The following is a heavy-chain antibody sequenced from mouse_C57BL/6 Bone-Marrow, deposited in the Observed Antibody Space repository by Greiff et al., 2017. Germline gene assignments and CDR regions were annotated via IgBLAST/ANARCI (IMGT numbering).Heavy chain of an antibody. V-gene: IGHV2-2*01. J-gene: IGHJ3*01. CDR3: ASYGSSPAWFAY. D-gene: IGHD1-1*01. Sequence: VQLQQSGPGLVQPSQSLSITCTVSGFPLTSYGVHWVRQSPGKGLEWLGVIWSGGSTDYNAAFISRLSISKDNSKSQVFFKVNSLQADDTAIYYCASYGSSPAWFAYWGQGTLVTVSA. CDR1: GFPLTSYG. CDR2: IWSGGST.